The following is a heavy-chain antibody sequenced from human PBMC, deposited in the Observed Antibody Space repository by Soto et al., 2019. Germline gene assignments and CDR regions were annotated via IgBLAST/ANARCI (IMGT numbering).Heavy chain of an antibody. CDR2: IYTSGST. CDR3: ARCRRGILLTGYYMEAFDI. V-gene: IGHV4-4*07. CDR1: GGSISSYC. D-gene: IGHD3-9*01. J-gene: IGHJ3*02. Sequence: SETMSLTCTVSGGSISSYCWSWIRQPDGKGLEWIGRIYTSGSTNYNPSLKSLVTMSVDTSKDQFYLKLSSVTAADTAVYYCARCRRGILLTGYYMEAFDIWGRGTMVTVSS.